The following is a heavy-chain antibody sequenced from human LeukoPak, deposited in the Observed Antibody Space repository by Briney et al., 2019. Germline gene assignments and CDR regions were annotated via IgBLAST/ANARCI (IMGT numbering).Heavy chain of an antibody. CDR3: ARDPDRYCSGGSCYPS. J-gene: IGHJ4*02. Sequence: SVKVSCKASGGTFSSYAISWVRQAPGQGLEWMGGIIPIFGTANHAQKFQGRVTMTRNTSISTAYMELSSLTSEDTAVYYCARDPDRYCSGGSCYPSWGQGTLVTVSS. V-gene: IGHV1-69*05. CDR1: GGTFSSYA. D-gene: IGHD2-15*01. CDR2: IIPIFGTA.